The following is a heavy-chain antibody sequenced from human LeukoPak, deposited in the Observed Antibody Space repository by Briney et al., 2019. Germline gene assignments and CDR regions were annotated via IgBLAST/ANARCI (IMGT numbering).Heavy chain of an antibody. CDR1: GYSINNYW. J-gene: IGHJ4*02. CDR3: VRDGYNRFKYYFDY. V-gene: IGHV5-51*01. CDR2: IYPADSDI. Sequence: GESLKVSCKGSGYSINNYWIGWVRQMPGKGLEWMGIIYPADSDIRYSPSFQGQVTISADKSISTAYLQWSSLKASDTAMYYCVRDGYNRFKYYFDYWGQGTLVTVSS. D-gene: IGHD5-24*01.